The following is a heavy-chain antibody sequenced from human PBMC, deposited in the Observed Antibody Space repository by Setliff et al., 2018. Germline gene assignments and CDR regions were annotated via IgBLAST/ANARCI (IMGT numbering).Heavy chain of an antibody. V-gene: IGHV4-59*01. CDR2: IYKSGTT. CDR3: ARDQFSSGWYGAPESYFDR. Sequence: LSLTCNVSGDSMYGYYWSWIRQPPGKGLEWIGYIYKSGTTKYNPSLGSRISMSVDTSKNQFSLNLYYVTTADTAVYYCARDQFSSGWYGAPESYFDRWGQGVLVTVSS. D-gene: IGHD6-19*01. J-gene: IGHJ4*02. CDR1: GDSMYGYY.